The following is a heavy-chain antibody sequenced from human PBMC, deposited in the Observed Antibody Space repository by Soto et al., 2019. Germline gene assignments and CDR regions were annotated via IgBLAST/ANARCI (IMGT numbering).Heavy chain of an antibody. J-gene: IGHJ6*02. CDR3: ARQPPYGSGNTYGMDV. V-gene: IGHV5-51*01. D-gene: IGHD3-10*01. Sequence: FTIYWIGWVRQMPGKGLEWMGIIYPGDSDTRYSPSFQGQVTISADKSISTAYLQWSSLKASDTAMYYCARQPPYGSGNTYGMDVWGQGTTVTSP. CDR2: IYPGDSDT. CDR1: FTIYW.